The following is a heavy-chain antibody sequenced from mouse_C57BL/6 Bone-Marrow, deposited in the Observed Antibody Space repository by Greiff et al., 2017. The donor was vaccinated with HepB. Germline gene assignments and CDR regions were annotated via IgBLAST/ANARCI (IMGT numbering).Heavy chain of an antibody. V-gene: IGHV5-12*01. CDR1: GFTFSDYY. Sequence: DVKLVESGGGLVQPGGSLKLSCAASGFTFSDYYMYWVRQTPEKRLEWVAYISNGGGSPYYPDTVKGRVTISRDNAKNTLYLQMSRLKSEDTAMYYSARRDSSVAYFDYWGQGTTLTVSS. D-gene: IGHD3-2*02. CDR2: ISNGGGSP. J-gene: IGHJ2*01. CDR3: ARRDSSVAYFDY.